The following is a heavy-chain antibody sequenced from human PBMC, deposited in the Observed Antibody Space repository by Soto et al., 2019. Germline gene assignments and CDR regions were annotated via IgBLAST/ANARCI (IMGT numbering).Heavy chain of an antibody. Sequence: SETLSLTCTVSGGSINSYYWSWIRQPPGKGLEWIGYIYYSGSTNYNPSLKSRVTVSVDTSKNQFSLKLSSVTAADTAVYYCARHPSSFWFDPRGQGTLVTVSS. V-gene: IGHV4-59*08. CDR3: ARHPSSFWFDP. CDR1: GGSINSYY. CDR2: IYYSGST. D-gene: IGHD2-15*01. J-gene: IGHJ5*02.